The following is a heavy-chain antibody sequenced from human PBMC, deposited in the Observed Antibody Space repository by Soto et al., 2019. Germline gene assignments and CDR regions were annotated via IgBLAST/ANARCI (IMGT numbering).Heavy chain of an antibody. Sequence: GGSLRLSCAASGFTFSSYAMSWVRQAPGKGLEWVSAISGSGGSTYYADSVKGRFTISRDNSKNTLYLQMNSLRAEDTAVYYCAKDFQRDIVVVPAATFDYWGQGTLVTVSS. V-gene: IGHV3-23*01. CDR3: AKDFQRDIVVVPAATFDY. CDR1: GFTFSSYA. D-gene: IGHD2-2*01. J-gene: IGHJ4*02. CDR2: ISGSGGST.